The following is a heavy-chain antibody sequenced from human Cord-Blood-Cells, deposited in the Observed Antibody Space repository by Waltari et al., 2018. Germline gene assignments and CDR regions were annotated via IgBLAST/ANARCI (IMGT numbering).Heavy chain of an antibody. J-gene: IGHJ3*02. D-gene: IGHD3-10*01. CDR1: GGSISSHY. CDR2: IYYSGST. V-gene: IGHV4-59*11. CDR3: ARDRGTGRAFDI. Sequence: QVQLQESGPGLVKPSETLSLTCTVSGGSISSHYWSWIRQPPGKGLEWIGYIYYSGSTHYNPTLKSRVTISVDTSKNQFSLKLSSVTAADTAVYYCARDRGTGRAFDIWGQGTMVTVSS.